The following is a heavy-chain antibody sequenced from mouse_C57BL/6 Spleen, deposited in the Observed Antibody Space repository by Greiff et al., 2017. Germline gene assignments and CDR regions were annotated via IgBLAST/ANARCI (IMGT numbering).Heavy chain of an antibody. V-gene: IGHV1-19*01. Sequence: LVEPGASVKMSCKASGYTFTDYYMNWVKQSHGKSLEWIGVINPYNGGTSYNQKFKGKATLTVDKSSSTAYMELNSLTSEDSAVYYCARSDYDYDGDYWGQGTSVTVSS. J-gene: IGHJ4*01. CDR1: GYTFTDYY. CDR3: ARSDYDYDGDY. D-gene: IGHD2-4*01. CDR2: INPYNGGT.